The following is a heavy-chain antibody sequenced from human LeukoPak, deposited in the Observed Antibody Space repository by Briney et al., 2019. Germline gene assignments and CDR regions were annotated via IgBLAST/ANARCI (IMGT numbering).Heavy chain of an antibody. D-gene: IGHD3-22*01. CDR2: IIPIFGTA. J-gene: IGHJ4*02. CDR3: ARAPYDSSGYYYVYPPDY. Sequence: ASVKVSCKASGGTFSSYAISWVRQAPGQGLEWMGGIIPIFGTANYAQKFQGRVTITADESTSTAYMELSSLRSEDTAVYYCARAPYDSSGYYYVYPPDYWGQGTLVTVSS. CDR1: GGTFSSYA. V-gene: IGHV1-69*13.